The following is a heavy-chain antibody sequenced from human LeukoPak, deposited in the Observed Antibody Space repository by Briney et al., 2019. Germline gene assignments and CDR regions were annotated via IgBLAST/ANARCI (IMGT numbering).Heavy chain of an antibody. CDR2: ISSSSSTI. CDR3: ARHLTMVRGVIGY. Sequence: GGSLRLSCAASGFTFSSYSMNWVRQAPGKGLEWVSYISSSSSTIYYADSVKGRFTISRDNAKNSLYLQMNSLRAEDTAVYYCARHLTMVRGVIGYWGQGTLVTVSS. J-gene: IGHJ4*02. V-gene: IGHV3-48*01. CDR1: GFTFSSYS. D-gene: IGHD3-10*01.